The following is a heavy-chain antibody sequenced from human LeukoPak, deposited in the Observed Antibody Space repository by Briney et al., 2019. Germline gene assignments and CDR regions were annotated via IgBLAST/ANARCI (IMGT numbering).Heavy chain of an antibody. CDR2: IWYDGSNK. CDR3: ARDGARRGYYYYGMDV. D-gene: IGHD3-10*01. CDR1: GFTFNNAW. J-gene: IGHJ6*02. V-gene: IGHV3-33*08. Sequence: GGSLRLSCAASGFTFNNAWMNWVRQAPGKGLEWVAVIWYDGSNKYYADSVKGRFTISRDNSKNTLYLQMNSLRAEDTAVYYCARDGARRGYYYYGMDVWGQGTTVTVSS.